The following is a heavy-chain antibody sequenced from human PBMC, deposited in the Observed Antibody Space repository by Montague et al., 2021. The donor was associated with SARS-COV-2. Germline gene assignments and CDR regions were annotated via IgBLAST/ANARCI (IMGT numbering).Heavy chain of an antibody. Sequence: SLRLSCAVSGFSFSNHGLSWVRQAPGKGLEWVSSIDISGDNTHYADSVRGRFTIFRDNSKSTLYLLLNSLRVDDTAIYYCANEIRPNDYWGQGTLVTASS. V-gene: IGHV3-23*05. J-gene: IGHJ4*02. CDR2: IDISGDNT. D-gene: IGHD1-1*01. CDR1: GFSFSNHG. CDR3: ANEIRPNDY.